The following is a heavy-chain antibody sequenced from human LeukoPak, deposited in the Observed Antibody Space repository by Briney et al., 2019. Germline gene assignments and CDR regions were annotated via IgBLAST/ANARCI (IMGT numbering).Heavy chain of an antibody. Sequence: ASVKVSCKASGYSFTNYTMHWVRQAPGQRPEWMGWINAGNGNTKYSQKFQGRVTITRDTSANTAYMKLSSLRSEDTAVYYCARQPPPNMAGFFYYGMDVWGQGTTVTVSS. CDR1: GYSFTNYT. V-gene: IGHV1-3*01. CDR3: ARQPPPNMAGFFYYGMDV. J-gene: IGHJ6*02. D-gene: IGHD6-19*01. CDR2: INAGNGNT.